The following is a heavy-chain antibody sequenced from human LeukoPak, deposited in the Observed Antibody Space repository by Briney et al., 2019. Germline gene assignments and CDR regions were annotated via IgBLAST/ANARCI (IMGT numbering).Heavy chain of an antibody. J-gene: IGHJ4*02. CDR1: GFTFSNYN. CDR2: ISSSSSYT. D-gene: IGHD5-12*01. V-gene: IGHV3-21*01. CDR3: ARGLYRGYSGYDHFDF. Sequence: GGSPRLSCAASGFTFSNYNMNWVRQAPGKGLEWVPSISSSSSYTYYADAVKGRFTISRDNAKNSLYLQMSSLRAEDTAVYYCARGLYRGYSGYDHFDFWGQGTLVTVSS.